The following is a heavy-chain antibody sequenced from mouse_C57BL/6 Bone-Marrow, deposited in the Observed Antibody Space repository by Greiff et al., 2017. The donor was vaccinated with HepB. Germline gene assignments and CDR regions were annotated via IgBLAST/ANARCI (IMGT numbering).Heavy chain of an antibody. D-gene: IGHD1-1*02. J-gene: IGHJ4*01. V-gene: IGHV1-26*01. Sequence: EVQLQQSGPELVKPGASVKISCKASGYTFTDYYMNWVKQSHGKSLEWIGDINPNNGGTSYNQKFKGKATLTVDKSSSTAYMELRSLTSEDSAVYYCARDLWPYAMDYWGQGTSVTVSS. CDR2: INPNNGGT. CDR1: GYTFTDYY. CDR3: ARDLWPYAMDY.